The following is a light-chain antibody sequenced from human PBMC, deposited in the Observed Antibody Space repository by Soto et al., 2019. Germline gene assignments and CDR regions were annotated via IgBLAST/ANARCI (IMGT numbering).Light chain of an antibody. CDR1: STNIGNNA. J-gene: IGLJ2*01. Sequence: QSVLTQPPSASVTPGQRVTISCFGSSTNIGNNAVNWYQQVPGTAPKLLIYRNNQRPSGVPDRFSGSTSGTSASLAISGLQSEDEADYYCAAWDDSLKGLFGGGTKLTVL. V-gene: IGLV1-44*01. CDR2: RNN. CDR3: AAWDDSLKGL.